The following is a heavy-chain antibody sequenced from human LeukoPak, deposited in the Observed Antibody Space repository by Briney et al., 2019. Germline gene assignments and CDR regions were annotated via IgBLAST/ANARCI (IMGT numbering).Heavy chain of an antibody. D-gene: IGHD6-13*01. J-gene: IGHJ6*04. Sequence: PSETLSLPCTVSGGSISSGSYYWSWIRQPAGKGLEWIGRIYTSGSTNYNPSLKSRVTISVDTSKNQFSLKLSSVTAADTAVYYCARNIAAAGRSVWGKGTTVTVSS. CDR3: ARNIAAAGRSV. CDR1: GGSISSGSYY. CDR2: IYTSGST. V-gene: IGHV4-61*02.